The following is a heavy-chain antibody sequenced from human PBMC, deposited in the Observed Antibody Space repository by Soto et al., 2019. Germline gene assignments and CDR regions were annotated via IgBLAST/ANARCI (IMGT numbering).Heavy chain of an antibody. CDR2: IYYSGST. CDR3: AREQAITPNWFDP. D-gene: IGHD5-12*01. Sequence: SETLSLTCTVSGASVSSVSCYWNWFRQPPGKGLEWIGYIYYSGSTTYNPSLKSRVTISIDTSENQFSLKLTSVTAADTAVYYCAREQAITPNWFDPWGQGTLVTVSS. J-gene: IGHJ5*02. V-gene: IGHV4-61*01. CDR1: GASVSSVSCY.